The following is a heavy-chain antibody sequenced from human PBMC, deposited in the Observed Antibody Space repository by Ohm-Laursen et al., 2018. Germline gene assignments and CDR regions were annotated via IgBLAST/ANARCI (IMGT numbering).Heavy chain of an antibody. D-gene: IGHD5-18*01. CDR2: ISGSGGST. CDR1: GFTFSSYA. CDR3: ARDEEYRDFYYYGMDV. Sequence: SLRLSCAASGFTFSSYAMSWVRQAPGKGLEWVSAISGSGGSTYYADSVKGRFTISRDKFKNTLDLQMHGLRVEDTAVYYCARDEEYRDFYYYGMDVWGQGTTVIVSS. V-gene: IGHV3-23*01. J-gene: IGHJ6*02.